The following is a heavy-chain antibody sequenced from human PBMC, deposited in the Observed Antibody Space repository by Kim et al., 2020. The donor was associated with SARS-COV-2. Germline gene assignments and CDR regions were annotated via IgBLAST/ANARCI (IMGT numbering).Heavy chain of an antibody. D-gene: IGHD3-10*01. CDR3: TSDIYGSGAFDY. J-gene: IGHJ4*02. Sequence: EYAASVKGRVPVSRDDAKSIAYLQMSSLKPDDTAVYYCTSDIYGSGAFDYWGQGTLVIVSS. V-gene: IGHV3-49*02.